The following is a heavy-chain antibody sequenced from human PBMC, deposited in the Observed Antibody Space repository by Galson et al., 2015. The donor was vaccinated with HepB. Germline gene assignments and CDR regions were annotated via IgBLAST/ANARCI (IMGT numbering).Heavy chain of an antibody. CDR1: GYSFTIYY. Sequence: SVKVSCKASGYSFTIYYIHWVRQAPGQRLEWMGRVNTGNGNTKYSQKFQDRVTLTRDTSATTAYMELSSLESEDTAVYYCARGGQWPQSYYFDYWGQGTMVTVSS. CDR2: VNTGNGNT. CDR3: ARGGQWPQSYYFDY. D-gene: IGHD5-24*01. J-gene: IGHJ3*01. V-gene: IGHV1-3*04.